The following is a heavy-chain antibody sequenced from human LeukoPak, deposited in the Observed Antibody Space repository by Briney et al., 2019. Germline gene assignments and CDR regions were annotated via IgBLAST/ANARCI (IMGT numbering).Heavy chain of an antibody. Sequence: SETLSLTCTVSGGSISSSSYYWGWIRQPPGKGLEWIGSIYYSGSTYYNPSLKSRVTISVDTSKNQFSLKVSSVTAADTAVYYCARASQGQQPYLVDYWGQGTLVTVSS. CDR3: ARASQGQQPYLVDY. CDR2: IYYSGST. V-gene: IGHV4-39*07. CDR1: GGSISSSSYY. J-gene: IGHJ4*02. D-gene: IGHD6-13*01.